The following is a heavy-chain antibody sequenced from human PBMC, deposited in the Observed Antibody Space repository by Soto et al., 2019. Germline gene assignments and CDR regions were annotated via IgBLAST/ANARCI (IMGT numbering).Heavy chain of an antibody. CDR2: IYYSGST. J-gene: IGHJ4*02. CDR3: AREGNLGRWIQPLDS. CDR1: GGSISNYY. D-gene: IGHD2-2*03. Sequence: SETLSLTCSVSGGSISNYYWNWIRQPPGRGLEWIGNIYYSGSTNYSPSLKSRVTISVDTSKNQFSLKLISVTTADTAVYFCAREGNLGRWIQPLDSWGQGTLVTVS. V-gene: IGHV4-59*01.